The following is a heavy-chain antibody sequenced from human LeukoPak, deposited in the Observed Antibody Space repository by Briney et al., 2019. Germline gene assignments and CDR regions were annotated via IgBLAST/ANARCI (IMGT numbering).Heavy chain of an antibody. J-gene: IGHJ5*02. CDR2: ISSSGSTI. Sequence: GGSLRLSCAASGFTFSDYYMSWIRQAPGKGLEWVSYISSSGSTIYYADSVKGRFTISRDNAKNSLYLQMNSLRAEDTAVYYCASTKGRGYSYAPLDWFDPWGQGTLVTVSP. CDR3: ASTKGRGYSYAPLDWFDP. CDR1: GFTFSDYY. D-gene: IGHD5-18*01. V-gene: IGHV3-11*01.